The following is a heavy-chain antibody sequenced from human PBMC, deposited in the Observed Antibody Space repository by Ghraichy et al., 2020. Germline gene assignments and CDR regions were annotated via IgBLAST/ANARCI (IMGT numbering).Heavy chain of an antibody. CDR1: GFTFSSYA. V-gene: IGHV3-23*01. CDR2: ISGSGGST. D-gene: IGHD5/OR15-5a*01. CDR3: AKAPEAPFASVLRLRKYYYYYYMDV. J-gene: IGHJ6*03. Sequence: GGSLRLSCAASGFTFSSYAMSWVRQAPGKGLEWVSAISGSGGSTYYADSVKGRFTISRDNSKNTLYLQMNSLRAEDTAVYYCAKAPEAPFASVLRLRKYYYYYYMDVWGKGTTVTVSS.